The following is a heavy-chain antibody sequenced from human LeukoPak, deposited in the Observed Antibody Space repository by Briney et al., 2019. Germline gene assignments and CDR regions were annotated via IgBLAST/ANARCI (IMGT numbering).Heavy chain of an antibody. CDR3: AKVAVITSWFDY. V-gene: IGHV3-30*02. D-gene: IGHD3-10*01. Sequence: GGSLRLSCAASGFTFSSYGMHWVRQAPGKGLKWVAFIRYDGSNKYYADSVKGRFTISRDNSKNTLYLQMNSLRAEDTAVYYCAKVAVITSWFDYWGQGTLVTVSS. J-gene: IGHJ4*02. CDR2: IRYDGSNK. CDR1: GFTFSSYG.